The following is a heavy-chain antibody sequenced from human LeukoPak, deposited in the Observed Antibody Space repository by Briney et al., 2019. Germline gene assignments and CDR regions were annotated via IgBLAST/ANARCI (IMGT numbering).Heavy chain of an antibody. CDR3: ARTLGYSSGWYSEPSPSWFDP. Sequence: SVKVSCKASGGTFSSCTISWVRQAPGQGLEWMGGIIPIFGTANYAQKFQGRVTITADESTSTAYMELSSLRSEDTAVYYCARTLGYSSGWYSEPSPSWFDPWGQGTLVTVSS. CDR2: IIPIFGTA. V-gene: IGHV1-69*13. CDR1: GGTFSSCT. D-gene: IGHD6-19*01. J-gene: IGHJ5*02.